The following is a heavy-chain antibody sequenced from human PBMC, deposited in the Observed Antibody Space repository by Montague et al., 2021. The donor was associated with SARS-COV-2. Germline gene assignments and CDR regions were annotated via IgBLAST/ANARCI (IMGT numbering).Heavy chain of an antibody. Sequence: SLRLSCAASGFTFSSYALHWVRQAPGKGLEWVADISHEGSYKYYADSVKGRFTISRDNSKNTLYLDMNSLRAEDTALYYCARDFESTGYFGTYYYHGMDVWGRGTTVTVSS. CDR2: ISHEGSYK. CDR3: ARDFESTGYFGTYYYHGMDV. V-gene: IGHV3-30*04. D-gene: IGHD3-22*01. CDR1: GFTFSSYA. J-gene: IGHJ6*02.